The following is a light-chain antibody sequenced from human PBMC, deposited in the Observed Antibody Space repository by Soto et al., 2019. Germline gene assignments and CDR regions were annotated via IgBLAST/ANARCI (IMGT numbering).Light chain of an antibody. V-gene: IGKV1-33*01. CDR3: QHYDDLVT. CDR1: QDIRNH. CDR2: DVS. Sequence: DIQMTQSPSSLSASAGDRVIITCQASQDIRNHLNWYQQKPGKAPKILIYDVSNLATGVPPKFSGGGSGTDFTLTISSLQPEDIATYYCQHYDDLVTFGGGTKVEIK. J-gene: IGKJ4*01.